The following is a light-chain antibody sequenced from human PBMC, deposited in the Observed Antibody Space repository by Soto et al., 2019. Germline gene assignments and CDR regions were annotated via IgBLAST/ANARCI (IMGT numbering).Light chain of an antibody. Sequence: EIGFTQSPGTRFFCPWEIATLSCRASQSVSSNYLAWYQQKPGQAPRLLIYGASSRATGIPDRFSGSGSGTEFTLTISRLEPEDFAVYYCHQYGISPFGGGTKVDI. CDR3: HQYGISP. CDR1: QSVSSNY. CDR2: GAS. V-gene: IGKV3-20*01. J-gene: IGKJ4*01.